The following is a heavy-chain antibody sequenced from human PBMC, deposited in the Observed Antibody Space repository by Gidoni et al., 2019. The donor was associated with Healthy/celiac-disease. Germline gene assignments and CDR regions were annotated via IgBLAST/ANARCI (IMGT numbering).Heavy chain of an antibody. D-gene: IGHD3-10*01. J-gene: IGHJ5*02. CDR1: GFTFRSYA. CDR2: ISYDGSNK. V-gene: IGHV3-30-3*01. Sequence: QVQLVESGGGVVQPGRSLRLSCAASGFTFRSYAMHWVRQAPGKGLEWVAVISYDGSNKYYADSVKGRFTISRDNSKNTLYLQMNSLRAEDTAVYYCARGELLWFGESPSGFDPWGQGTLVTVSS. CDR3: ARGELLWFGESPSGFDP.